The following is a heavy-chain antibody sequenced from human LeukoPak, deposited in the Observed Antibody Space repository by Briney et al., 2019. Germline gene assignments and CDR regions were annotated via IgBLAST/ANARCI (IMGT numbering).Heavy chain of an antibody. D-gene: IGHD5-24*01. CDR1: GYTFTGYY. CDR2: IIPILGIA. Sequence: GASVKVSCKASGYTFTGYYMHWARQAPGQGLEWMGRIIPILGIANYAQKFQGRVTITADKSTSTAYMELSSLRSEDTAVYYCAREKRWLQSNFDYWGQGTLVTVSS. J-gene: IGHJ4*02. CDR3: AREKRWLQSNFDY. V-gene: IGHV1-69*04.